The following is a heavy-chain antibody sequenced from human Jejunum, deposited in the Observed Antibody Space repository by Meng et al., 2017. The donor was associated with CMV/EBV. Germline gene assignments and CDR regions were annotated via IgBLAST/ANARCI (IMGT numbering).Heavy chain of an antibody. D-gene: IGHD3-22*01. CDR1: FNIYW. CDR3: VIVRNYNYDSSGHSLDF. CDR2: IKNDGSEQ. J-gene: IGHJ4*02. V-gene: IGHV3-7*01. Sequence: FNIYWITWVRQAPGKGLEWVADIKNDGSEQNYVDSVKGRFTISRDNVRNSLYLQMNSLRVEDTAVYYCVIVRNYNYDSSGHSLDFWGQGTLVTVSS.